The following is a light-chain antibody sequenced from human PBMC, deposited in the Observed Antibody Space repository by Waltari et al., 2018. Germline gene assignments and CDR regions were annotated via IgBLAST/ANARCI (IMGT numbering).Light chain of an antibody. Sequence: EIVLTQSPGTLSLSPGETATLSCRASQSVSRALVWYQQKPGQAPRLVIYDASRRAPGIPDRFSGRGSGTDFSLTISRLEPEDFAVYYCQKYDRLPATFGQGTKVEIK. CDR1: QSVSRA. CDR2: DAS. J-gene: IGKJ1*01. V-gene: IGKV3-20*01. CDR3: QKYDRLPAT.